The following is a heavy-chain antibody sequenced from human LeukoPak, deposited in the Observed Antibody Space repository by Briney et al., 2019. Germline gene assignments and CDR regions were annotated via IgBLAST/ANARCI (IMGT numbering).Heavy chain of an antibody. CDR2: ISDSGGRT. CDR1: GFTFISYA. Sequence: GGSLRLSCAASGFTFISYAMSWVRQAPGKGLEWVSAISDSGGRTYYADSVKGRFTISRDNSRNTLYLQMNSLKAEDTAVYYCAKDNHYYDSSGYYGPFDYWGQGTLVTVSS. CDR3: AKDNHYYDSSGYYGPFDY. J-gene: IGHJ4*02. D-gene: IGHD3-22*01. V-gene: IGHV3-23*01.